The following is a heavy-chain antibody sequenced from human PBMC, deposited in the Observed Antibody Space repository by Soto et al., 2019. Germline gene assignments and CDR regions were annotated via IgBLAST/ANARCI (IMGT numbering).Heavy chain of an antibody. V-gene: IGHV4-34*01. D-gene: IGHD6-25*01. CDR1: GGSFSGYY. CDR2: INHSGST. CDR3: TRGQRFLPGVKFDP. J-gene: IGHJ5*02. Sequence: QVQLQQWGAGLLKPSETLSLTCAVYGGSFSGYYWSWIRQPPGKGLEWIGEINHSGSTNYNPSLKSRVTRSVATSKNQFSLKLSSVTAADTAVYYCTRGQRFLPGVKFDPCGQGTLVTVSS.